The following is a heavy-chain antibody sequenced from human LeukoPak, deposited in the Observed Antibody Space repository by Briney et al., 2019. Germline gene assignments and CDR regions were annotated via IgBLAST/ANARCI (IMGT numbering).Heavy chain of an antibody. D-gene: IGHD3-9*01. Sequence: GGSLRLPCAASGFTFSSYSMNWVRQAPGKGLEWVSSISSSSSYIYYADSVKGRFTISRDNAKNSLYLQMNSLRAEDTAVYYCARDLSLRYFDWPGDVWGQGTTVTVSS. V-gene: IGHV3-21*01. CDR2: ISSSSSYI. CDR1: GFTFSSYS. J-gene: IGHJ6*02. CDR3: ARDLSLRYFDWPGDV.